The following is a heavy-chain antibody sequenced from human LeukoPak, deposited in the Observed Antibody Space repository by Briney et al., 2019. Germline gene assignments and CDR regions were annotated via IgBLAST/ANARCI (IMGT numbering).Heavy chain of an antibody. CDR1: GGSITSSNYF. CDR2: IYYSGST. CDR3: ATIPKGSSGWFSEDY. V-gene: IGHV4-39*07. D-gene: IGHD6-19*01. J-gene: IGHJ4*02. Sequence: PSETLSLTCTVFGGSITSSNYFWGWIRQPPGKGLEWIGYIYYSGSTYYNPSLQSRVTISVDTSKNQFSLKLSSVTAADTAVYYCATIPKGSSGWFSEDYWGQGTLVTVSS.